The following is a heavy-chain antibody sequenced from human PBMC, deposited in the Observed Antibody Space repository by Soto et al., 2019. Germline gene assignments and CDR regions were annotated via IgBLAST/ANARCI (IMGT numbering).Heavy chain of an antibody. CDR1: GFTFSNAW. V-gene: IGHV3-15*05. CDR3: ARDCYSSDYYYYGMDV. CDR2: IKSKSNGGTT. J-gene: IGHJ6*02. D-gene: IGHD4-4*01. Sequence: GGSLRLSCAASGFTFSNAWMSWVRQAPGKGLEWVGRIKSKSNGGTTDYAGPVKGRFTISRDDSKKTLYVQMNGLKTEDTAVYYCARDCYSSDYYYYGMDVWGQGTTVTVS.